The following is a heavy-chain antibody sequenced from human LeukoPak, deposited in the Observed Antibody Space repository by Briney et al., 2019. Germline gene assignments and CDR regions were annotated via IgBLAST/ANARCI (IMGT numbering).Heavy chain of an antibody. CDR1: GFTFSSYW. Sequence: GGSPRLSCAASGFTFSSYWMNWVRQAPGKGLEWVANIKQDGSEKNYVDSVKGRFTIFRDNAKNSLYLQMNSLRAEDTAVYYCARLDTAMVMGAFDIWGQGTMVTVSS. J-gene: IGHJ3*02. D-gene: IGHD5-18*01. CDR3: ARLDTAMVMGAFDI. V-gene: IGHV3-7*01. CDR2: IKQDGSEK.